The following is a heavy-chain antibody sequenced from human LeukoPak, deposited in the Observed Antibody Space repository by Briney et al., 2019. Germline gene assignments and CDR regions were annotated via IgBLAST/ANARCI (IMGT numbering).Heavy chain of an antibody. J-gene: IGHJ4*02. Sequence: SGTLSLTCAVYGGSFSGYYWSWIRQPPGKGLEWSGEINHSGSTNYNPSLKSQVTISVDTSKNQFSLKLSSVTAADTAVYYCARLPLWLGEFGFDYWGQGTLVTVSS. CDR1: GGSFSGYY. D-gene: IGHD3-10*01. CDR3: ARLPLWLGEFGFDY. V-gene: IGHV4-34*01. CDR2: INHSGST.